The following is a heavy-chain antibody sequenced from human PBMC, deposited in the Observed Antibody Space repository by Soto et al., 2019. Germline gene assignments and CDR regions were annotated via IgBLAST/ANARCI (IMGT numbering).Heavy chain of an antibody. J-gene: IGHJ5*02. CDR3: ATDRAYYDSSGYPPGFDP. V-gene: IGHV1-24*01. D-gene: IGHD3-22*01. CDR2: FDPEDGET. CDR1: GYTLTELS. Sequence: ASVKVSCKVSGYTLTELSMHWVRQAPGKGLEWMGGFDPEDGETIYAQKFQGRVTMTEDTSTDTAYMELSSLRSEGTAVYYCATDRAYYDSSGYPPGFDPWGQGTLVTVSS.